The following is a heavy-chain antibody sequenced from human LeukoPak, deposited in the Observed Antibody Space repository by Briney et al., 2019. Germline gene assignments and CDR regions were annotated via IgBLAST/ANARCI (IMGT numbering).Heavy chain of an antibody. Sequence: PSETLSLTCTVSGGSINSSSYYWGWTRQPPGKGLEWIGTISYSGSTFYNPSLKSRVTISVGTSKNQFSLKLSSVTAADTAVYYCARGGGRFLEWFPVPFDYWGQGTLVTVSP. CDR1: GGSINSSSYY. CDR2: ISYSGST. CDR3: ARGGGRFLEWFPVPFDY. J-gene: IGHJ4*02. D-gene: IGHD3-3*01. V-gene: IGHV4-39*07.